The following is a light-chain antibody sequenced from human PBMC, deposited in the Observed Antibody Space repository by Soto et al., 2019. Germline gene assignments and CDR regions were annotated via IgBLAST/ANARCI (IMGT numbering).Light chain of an antibody. Sequence: DIQMTQSPSTLSASVGDRVTITCRASQSISSWLAWYQQKPGKAPKLLIYDASSLESGVPSRFSGSGSGTEFTLTISSLQPDDFATYYCQQYNSYSLTFGGGTRWISN. CDR3: QQYNSYSLT. J-gene: IGKJ4*01. CDR1: QSISSW. CDR2: DAS. V-gene: IGKV1-5*01.